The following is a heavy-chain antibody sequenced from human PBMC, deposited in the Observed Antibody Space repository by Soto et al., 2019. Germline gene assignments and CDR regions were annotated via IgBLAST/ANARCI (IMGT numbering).Heavy chain of an antibody. CDR2: VSADSGKT. CDR1: GYSFSSYG. J-gene: IGHJ6*04. V-gene: IGHV1-18*01. D-gene: IGHD2-21*01. Sequence: QVQLVQSGGEVKRPGASMKVSCQASGYSFSSYGVSWVRQAPGQGLQWLGWVSADSGKTKYAQILQGRLTLTTDTSAITVYMQRRHQTSDAAAMYYCTRDSPYNDCGGDVMEFYSYNSVVLVEGTTVILSS. CDR3: TRDSPYNDCGGDVMEFYSYNSVV.